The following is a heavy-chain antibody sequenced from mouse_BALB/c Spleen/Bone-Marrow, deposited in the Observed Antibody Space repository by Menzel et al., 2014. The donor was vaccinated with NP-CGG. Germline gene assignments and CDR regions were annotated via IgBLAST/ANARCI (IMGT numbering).Heavy chain of an antibody. J-gene: IGHJ2*01. Sequence: QVQLQQSGAELMKPGASVKISCKATGYTFSSYWIEWVKQRPGRGLEWIGEILPGSGSTNYNEKFKGKATFTADTSSNTAYMQLSSLTSDDSAVYYCARLNYYGSLDYWGQGTTLTVSS. CDR3: ARLNYYGSLDY. D-gene: IGHD1-1*01. CDR2: ILPGSGST. V-gene: IGHV1-9*01. CDR1: GYTFSSYW.